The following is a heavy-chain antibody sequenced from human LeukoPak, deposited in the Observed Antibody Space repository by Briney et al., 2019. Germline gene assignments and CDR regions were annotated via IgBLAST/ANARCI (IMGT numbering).Heavy chain of an antibody. J-gene: IGHJ6*02. CDR2: INPNSGGT. CDR1: GYTFTGYY. Sequence: GASVKVSCKASGYTFTGYYMHWVRQTPGQGLEWMGRINPNSGGTNYAQKFQGRVTMTRDTSISTAYMELSRLRSDDTAVYYCARQGSSSWTPGGYYYYYGMDVWGHGTTVTVSS. V-gene: IGHV1-2*06. D-gene: IGHD6-13*01. CDR3: ARQGSSSWTPGGYYYYYGMDV.